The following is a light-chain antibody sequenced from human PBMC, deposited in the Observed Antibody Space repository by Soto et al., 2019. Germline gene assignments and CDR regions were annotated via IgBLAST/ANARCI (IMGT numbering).Light chain of an antibody. CDR3: HQNYDLPWT. CDR1: QSVSDK. J-gene: IGKJ2*02. V-gene: IGKV3-15*01. CDR2: HAS. Sequence: EIVMTQSPATVSVSPGERATLSCRASQSVSDKLAWYQQKPGQAPRLLIYHASARATGIPARFSGSGSGTEFTLTISGLQSEDFAVYYCHQNYDLPWTFGQGTKLEMK.